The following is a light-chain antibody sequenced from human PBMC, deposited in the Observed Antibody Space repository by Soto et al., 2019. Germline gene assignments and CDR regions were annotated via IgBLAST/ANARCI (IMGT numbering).Light chain of an antibody. CDR1: TGAVTSGHY. V-gene: IGLV7-46*01. Sequence: QAVVTQEPSLTVSPGGTVTLTCGSSTGAVTSGHYPYWFQQKPSQAPRTLIYDTSNKHSWTPARFSGSLLGGKAALTLSGAQPEDEAEYYCLLSYSGARPVVFGGGTKLTVL. CDR3: LLSYSGARPVV. J-gene: IGLJ2*01. CDR2: DTS.